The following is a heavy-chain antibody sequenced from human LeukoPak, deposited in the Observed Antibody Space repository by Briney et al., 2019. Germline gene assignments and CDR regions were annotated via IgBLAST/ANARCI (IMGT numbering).Heavy chain of an antibody. CDR3: TRTRDGYNAWIFDY. CDR1: GCTFSGSA. Sequence: PGGSLRLSCAAYGCTFSGSAMHWVRQASGKGLEWVGRIRSKANSYATAYAASVKGRFTISRDDSKNTAYLQMNSLKTEDTAVYYCTRTRDGYNAWIFDYWGQGTLVTVSS. J-gene: IGHJ4*02. D-gene: IGHD5-24*01. V-gene: IGHV3-73*01. CDR2: IRSKANSYAT.